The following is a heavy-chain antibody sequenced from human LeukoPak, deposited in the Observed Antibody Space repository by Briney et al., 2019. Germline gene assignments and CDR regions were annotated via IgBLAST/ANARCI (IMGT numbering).Heavy chain of an antibody. CDR2: INPNSGGT. CDR1: GYTFTGYY. J-gene: IGHJ6*03. CDR3: AKDKMTGRRGYYYYYMDD. D-gene: IGHD1-14*01. V-gene: IGHV1-2*02. Sequence: ASVKVSCKASGYTFTGYYMHWVRQAPGQGLEWMGWINPNSGGTNYAQKFQGRVTMTRDTSVSTAYMELSRLRAEDTALYYCAKDKMTGRRGYYYYYMDDWGKGTTVTISS.